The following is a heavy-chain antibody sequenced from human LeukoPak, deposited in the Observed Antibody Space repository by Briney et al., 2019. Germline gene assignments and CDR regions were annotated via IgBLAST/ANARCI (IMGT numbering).Heavy chain of an antibody. CDR3: AAQPCINGICYLDY. J-gene: IGHJ4*02. CDR2: ISYHARDQ. Sequence: GGSLRLSCTASGFTFSDHAMHWVRQAPGKGLEWVTVISYHARDQFYADSVKGRFTVSRDNSRNILYLQMNSLRVEDSAVFYCAAQPCINGICYLDYWGQGALVTVSS. D-gene: IGHD2-8*01. CDR1: GFTFSDHA. V-gene: IGHV3-30*04.